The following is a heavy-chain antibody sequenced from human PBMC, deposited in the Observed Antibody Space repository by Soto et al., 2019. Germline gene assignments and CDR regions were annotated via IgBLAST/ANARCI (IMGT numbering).Heavy chain of an antibody. D-gene: IGHD3-10*01. V-gene: IGHV4-34*01. CDR3: ARGRRIMLRGVHYNWFDP. CDR1: GGSFSGYY. J-gene: IGHJ5*02. CDR2: INHGGSA. Sequence: SETLSLTCAVYGGSFSGYYWSWIRQPPGKGLEWIGEINHGGSANYNPSLKSRVTISVDTSKNRFSLKLSSVTAADTAVYYCARGRRIMLRGVHYNWFDPWDQGTLVTVSS.